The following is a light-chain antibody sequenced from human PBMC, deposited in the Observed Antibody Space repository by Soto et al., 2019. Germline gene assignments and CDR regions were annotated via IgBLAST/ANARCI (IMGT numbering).Light chain of an antibody. J-gene: IGLJ2*01. V-gene: IGLV2-14*01. CDR2: EVS. Sequence: QSALTQPASVSGSPGQSITISCTGTGSGVGDYNYVSWYQQHPGKAPKLMIYEVSHRLSGVSNRFSGSKSGYTASLTISGLQDEDEADYYCSSYTSNSIVIFGGGTKLTVL. CDR3: SSYTSNSIVI. CDR1: GSGVGDYNY.